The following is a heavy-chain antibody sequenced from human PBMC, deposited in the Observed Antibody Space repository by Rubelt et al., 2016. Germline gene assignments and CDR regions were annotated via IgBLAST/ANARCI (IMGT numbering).Heavy chain of an antibody. D-gene: IGHD2-2*01. V-gene: IGHV5-51*01. CDR2: IYPGDPGT. J-gene: IGHJ4*02. CDR1: GYSFTSYW. CDR3: ARGWKYQLLIDY. Sequence: EVQLVQSGAEVKKPGESLKISCKGSGYSFTSYWIGWVRQLPGKGLGWSGIIYPGDPGTSYSRSSQGKVDVPADKSLSTAYRQWGSLKASDTAMYYCARGWKYQLLIDYWGQGTLVTVSS.